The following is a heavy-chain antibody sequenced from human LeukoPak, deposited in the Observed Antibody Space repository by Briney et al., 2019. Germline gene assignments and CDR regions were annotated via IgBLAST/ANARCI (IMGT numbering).Heavy chain of an antibody. CDR1: GGSISTFY. J-gene: IGHJ4*02. D-gene: IGHD2-15*01. CDR2: IYYSGST. CDR3: ARGPTSYYFES. V-gene: IGHV4-59*01. Sequence: SETLSLTCTVSGGSISTFYWSWIRQAPGKGLEYIGYIYYSGSTNYNPSLESRVTLSVDASQNQFSLILSSVTAADTAVYYCARGPTSYYFESWGQGTLVTVSS.